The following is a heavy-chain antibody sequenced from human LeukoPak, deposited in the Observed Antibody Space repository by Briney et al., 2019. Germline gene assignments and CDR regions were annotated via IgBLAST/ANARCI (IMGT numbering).Heavy chain of an antibody. CDR3: ARGEYGSGSYHIDY. CDR2: ISDSGGST. V-gene: IGHV3-23*01. J-gene: IGHJ4*02. CDR1: GFTFSSSA. D-gene: IGHD3-10*01. Sequence: GGSLRLSCAASGFTFSSSAMSWVRQAPGKGLEWVSGISDSGGSTYYADSVKGRFTISRDNSKNMLYLQMNSLRAEDTAVYYCARGEYGSGSYHIDYWAQGTLVTVSS.